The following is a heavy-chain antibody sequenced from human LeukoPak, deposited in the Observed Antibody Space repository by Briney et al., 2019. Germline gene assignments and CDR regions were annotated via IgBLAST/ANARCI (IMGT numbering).Heavy chain of an antibody. V-gene: IGHV4-31*03. CDR2: IYYSGST. CDR1: GGSISSGGYY. Sequence: SETLSLTCTVSGGSISSGGYYWSWIRQHPGKGLEWIGYIYYSGSTYYNPSLKSRVTISVDTSENQFSLKLSSVTAADTAVYYCARLNYDFWSGYHLLYYFDYWGQGTLVTVSS. D-gene: IGHD3-3*01. J-gene: IGHJ4*02. CDR3: ARLNYDFWSGYHLLYYFDY.